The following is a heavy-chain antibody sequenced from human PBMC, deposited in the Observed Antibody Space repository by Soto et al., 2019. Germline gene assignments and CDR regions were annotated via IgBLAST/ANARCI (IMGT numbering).Heavy chain of an antibody. V-gene: IGHV3-48*02. CDR2: ISSSSSTI. J-gene: IGHJ6*02. CDR1: GFTFSSYS. Sequence: PGGSLRLSCAASGFTFSSYSMNWVRQAPGKGLEWVSYISSSSSTIYYADSVKGRFTISRDNAKNSLYLQMNSLRDEDTAVYYCAREGTYYYDSSGYYSGRGGAYGMDVWGQGTTVTVSS. CDR3: AREGTYYYDSSGYYSGRGGAYGMDV. D-gene: IGHD3-22*01.